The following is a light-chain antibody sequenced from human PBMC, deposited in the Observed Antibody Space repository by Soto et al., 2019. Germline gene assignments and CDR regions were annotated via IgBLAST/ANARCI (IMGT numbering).Light chain of an antibody. J-gene: IGKJ5*01. CDR2: GAS. CDR3: QQYGSSTIT. Sequence: EIVFTQSPGTLSLSPGERATLSCRASQSVISTYLAWYPQTPGQAPRLLIYGASSRATGIPERFNCSGAGPDCTRPISRLEPEDFEVDYCQQYGSSTITFGQGTRLEIK. V-gene: IGKV3-20*01. CDR1: QSVISTY.